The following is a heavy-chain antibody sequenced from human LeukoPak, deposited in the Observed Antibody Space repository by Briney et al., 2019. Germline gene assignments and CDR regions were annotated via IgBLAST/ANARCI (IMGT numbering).Heavy chain of an antibody. CDR3: ARDWYSSGSWPYYYYGMDV. J-gene: IGHJ6*02. CDR1: GFTFSIYA. Sequence: GGSLRLSCAASGFTFSIYAMHWVRQAPGKGLEWVAVISYDGSNKYYADSVKGRFTISRDNSENTLYLQMNSLRAEDTAVYYCARDWYSSGSWPYYYYGMDVWGQGTTVTVSS. D-gene: IGHD6-19*01. CDR2: ISYDGSNK. V-gene: IGHV3-30-3*01.